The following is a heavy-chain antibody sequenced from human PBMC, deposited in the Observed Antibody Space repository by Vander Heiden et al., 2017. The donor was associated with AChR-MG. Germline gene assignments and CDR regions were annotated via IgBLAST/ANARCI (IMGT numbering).Heavy chain of an antibody. V-gene: IGHV3-21*01. CDR3: ARSSSSWLYYFDY. CDR1: GFTFSSYS. D-gene: IGHD6-13*01. Sequence: EVQLVESGGGLVKPGGSLRLSCAASGFTFSSYSMNWVRQAPGKGLEWVSSISSSSSYIYYADSVKGRFTISRDNAKNSLYLQMNSLRAEDTAVYYCARSSSSWLYYFDYWGQGTLVTVSS. J-gene: IGHJ4*02. CDR2: ISSSSSYI.